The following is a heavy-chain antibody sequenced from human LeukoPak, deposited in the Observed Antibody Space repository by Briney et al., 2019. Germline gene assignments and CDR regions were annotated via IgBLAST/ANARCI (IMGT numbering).Heavy chain of an antibody. CDR3: ASQLRSDAFDF. V-gene: IGHV4-59*08. CDR2: IFYSGTT. J-gene: IGHJ3*01. D-gene: IGHD2-21*02. Sequence: SETLSLTCTVSGGSITTFYWGWIRQPPGQGLEVLVYIFYSGTTHYNPSLKSRLTTSVKSSKNDFSLSLSWVTAADTDVYYCASQLRSDAFDFWGHGTLVTASS. CDR1: GGSITTFY.